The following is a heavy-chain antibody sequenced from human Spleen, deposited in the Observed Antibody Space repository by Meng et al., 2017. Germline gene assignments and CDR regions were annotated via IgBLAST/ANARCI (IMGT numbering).Heavy chain of an antibody. CDR1: GFAFSRYA. J-gene: IGHJ4*02. V-gene: IGHV3-23*01. CDR3: ARVTWELREDY. CDR2: LSSSGNST. D-gene: IGHD1-26*01. Sequence: LSLTCAASGFAFSRYAMDWFRQTPGKRPEWVSSLSSSGNSTYYSDAAKGRFIISRDNSQNTVYLQLNSLRAEDTAIYYCARVTWELREDYWGQGTLVTVSS.